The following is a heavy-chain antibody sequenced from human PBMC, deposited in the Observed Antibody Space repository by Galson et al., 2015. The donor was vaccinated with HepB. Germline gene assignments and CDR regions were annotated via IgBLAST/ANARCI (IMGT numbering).Heavy chain of an antibody. CDR1: GDSFTSYW. CDR2: IYPGDSDT. J-gene: IGHJ5*02. CDR3: ARPTPRGGYVDP. V-gene: IGHV5-51*03. Sequence: QSGAEVKKPGESLKISCEGSGDSFTSYWIGWVRQRPGKGLEGRRIIYPGDSDTRYSPSFQGQVTISADKSISTAYLQWSSLKAADTAMYYCARPTPRGGYVDPWGQGTLVTVSS. D-gene: IGHD5-12*01.